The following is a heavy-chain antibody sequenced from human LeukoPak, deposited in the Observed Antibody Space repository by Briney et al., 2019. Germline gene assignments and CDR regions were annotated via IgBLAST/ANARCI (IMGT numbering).Heavy chain of an antibody. D-gene: IGHD4-11*01. J-gene: IGHJ4*02. CDR3: ARDGYSNGLDY. CDR2: IKQGGSER. V-gene: IGHV3-7*01. CDR1: GFTFGNFW. Sequence: GGSLRLSCAASGFTFGNFWMSWVRQAPGKGLEWVANIKQGGSERYYVDSVKGRFTISRDNAKNSLYLQMNSLRAEDTAVYYCARDGYSNGLDYWGQGTLVIVSS.